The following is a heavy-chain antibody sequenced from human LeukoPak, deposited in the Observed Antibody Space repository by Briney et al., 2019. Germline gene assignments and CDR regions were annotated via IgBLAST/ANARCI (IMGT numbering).Heavy chain of an antibody. J-gene: IGHJ4*02. V-gene: IGHV1-18*01. CDR2: ISAYNGNI. CDR3: ARVLHDYGDY. CDR1: DYRFSNYY. Sequence: ASVKVSCKTSDYRFSNYYISWVRQAPGQGLEWVGWISAYNGNIDYAQKVQGRVIMTTDTSTSTAYLELRGLRSDDTAVYYCARVLHDYGDYWGQGTLVTVSS.